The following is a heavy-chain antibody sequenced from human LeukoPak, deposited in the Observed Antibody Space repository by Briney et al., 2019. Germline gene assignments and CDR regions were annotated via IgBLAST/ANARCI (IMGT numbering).Heavy chain of an antibody. J-gene: IGHJ6*03. CDR2: INSDGSST. Sequence: GGSLRLSCAACGFTFSSYWMHWVRQAPGQGLLWVSRINSDGSSTSYADSVKGRFTISRDNAKNTLYLQMNSLRAEDTAVYYCARSTHYYDYFMDVWGKGTTVTVSS. CDR1: GFTFSSYW. V-gene: IGHV3-74*01. D-gene: IGHD2/OR15-2a*01. CDR3: ARSTHYYDYFMDV.